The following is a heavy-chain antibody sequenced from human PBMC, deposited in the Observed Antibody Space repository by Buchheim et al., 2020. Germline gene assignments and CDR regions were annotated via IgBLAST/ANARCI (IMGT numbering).Heavy chain of an antibody. CDR3: TRSMAAAGYSFYYYGMDV. Sequence: VQLLESGGDLVQPGGSLRLSCAGSGFTSINHALNWVRQAPGKGLEWVSSITGGGVTTYYADSVKGRFTISRDNSRSTLYLQMNSLRAEDTATYFCTRSMAAAGYSFYYYGMDVWGPGTT. CDR1: GFTSINHA. V-gene: IGHV3-23*01. J-gene: IGHJ6*02. CDR2: ITGGGVTT. D-gene: IGHD6-13*01.